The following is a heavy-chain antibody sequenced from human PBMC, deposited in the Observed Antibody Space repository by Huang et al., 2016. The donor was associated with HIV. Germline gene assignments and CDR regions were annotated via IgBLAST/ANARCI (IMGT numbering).Heavy chain of an antibody. CDR1: VGFFSGYF. D-gene: IGHD3-16*01. J-gene: IGHJ5*01. Sequence: QVQLEQWGAGLLKPSETLTLTWAGYVGFFSGYFWNVIRQSPGKGRGWIGQINHAGVTDDNPSLKSRATISVDTSKNQFSLRLTSVTAADTAIYYCAREIMISFGGPFDSWGHGNLVTVSS. CDR2: INHAGVT. CDR3: AREIMISFGGPFDS. V-gene: IGHV4-34*02.